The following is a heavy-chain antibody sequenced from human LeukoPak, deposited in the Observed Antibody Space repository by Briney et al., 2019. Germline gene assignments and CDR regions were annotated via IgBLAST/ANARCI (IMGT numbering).Heavy chain of an antibody. CDR1: RVTSTNAS. CDR3: TRSGY. Sequence: RPLCAPSRVTSTNASTGAGSPAPGQGLEWVGRIKGKTDGETTDYAAPVKGRSTISRDDSKHTLYVQMNSLKTEDTAVYYCTRSGYWGQGTLVTVSS. V-gene: IGHV3-15*01. J-gene: IGHJ4*02. CDR2: IKGKTDGETT. D-gene: IGHD3-10*01.